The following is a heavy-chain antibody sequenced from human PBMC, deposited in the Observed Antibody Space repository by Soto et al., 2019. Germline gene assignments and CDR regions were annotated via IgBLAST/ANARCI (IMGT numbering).Heavy chain of an antibody. V-gene: IGHV3-9*01. CDR2: ISWNSGSI. CDR3: AKARGRYYDRTHPTDAFDI. D-gene: IGHD3-22*01. Sequence: DVQLVESGGGLVQPGRSLRLSCAASGFTFDDYAMHWVRQAPGKGLEWVSGISWNSGSIGYADSVKGRFTISRDNAKNSLYLQMNSLRAEDTALYYCAKARGRYYDRTHPTDAFDIWGQGTMVTVSS. CDR1: GFTFDDYA. J-gene: IGHJ3*02.